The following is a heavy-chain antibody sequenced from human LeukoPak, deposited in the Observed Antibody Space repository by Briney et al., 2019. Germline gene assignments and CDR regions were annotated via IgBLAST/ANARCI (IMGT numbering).Heavy chain of an antibody. CDR1: GYTLTELS. D-gene: IGHD3-10*01. V-gene: IGHV1-24*01. J-gene: IGHJ4*02. Sequence: ASVKVSCKVSGYTLTELSMHWVRQAPGKGLEWMGGFDPEDGETIYAQKFQGRVTMTRNTSISTAYMELSSLRSEDTAVYYCARGRRYYGSGSFGYWGQGTLVTVSS. CDR3: ARGRRYYGSGSFGY. CDR2: FDPEDGET.